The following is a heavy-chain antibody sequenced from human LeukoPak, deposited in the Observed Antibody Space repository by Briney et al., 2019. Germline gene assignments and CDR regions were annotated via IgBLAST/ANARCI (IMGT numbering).Heavy chain of an antibody. CDR2: IYYSGST. V-gene: IGHV4-39*07. Sequence: SETLSLTCTVSGGSISSSSYYWGWIRQPPGKGLEWIGSIYYSGSTYYNPSLKSRVTISVDTSKNQFSLKLSSVTAADTAVYYCARGVGSDGSGSYLTPVDYWGQGTLVTVSS. CDR1: GGSISSSSYY. J-gene: IGHJ4*02. D-gene: IGHD3-10*01. CDR3: ARGVGSDGSGSYLTPVDY.